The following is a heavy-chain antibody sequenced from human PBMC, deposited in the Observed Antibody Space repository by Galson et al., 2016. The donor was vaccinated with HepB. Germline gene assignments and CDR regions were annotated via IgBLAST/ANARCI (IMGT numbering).Heavy chain of an antibody. Sequence: SLRLSCAASGFIFSSYGMHWVRQAPGKGLEWVAVIWFDGSDKYYADSVKGRFTISRDNAENMLYLQMNSLRAEDTAIYYCARDLSGPDYWGQGTLVTVSS. CDR3: ARDLSGPDY. CDR2: IWFDGSDK. CDR1: GFIFSSYG. J-gene: IGHJ4*02. V-gene: IGHV3-33*01.